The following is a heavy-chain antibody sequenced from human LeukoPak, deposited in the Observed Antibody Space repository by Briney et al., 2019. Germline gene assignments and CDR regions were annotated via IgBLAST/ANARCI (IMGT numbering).Heavy chain of an antibody. V-gene: IGHV4-34*01. CDR2: INHSGST. CDR1: GGSFSGYY. CDR3: ARGARPNYYGSGSYRPFDY. J-gene: IGHJ4*02. D-gene: IGHD3-10*01. Sequence: PSETLSLTCAVYGGSFSGYYWSWIRQPPGKGLEWIGEINHSGSTNYNPSLKSRVTISVDTSKNQFSLKLSSVTAADTAVYYCARGARPNYYGSGSYRPFDYWGQGTLVTVSP.